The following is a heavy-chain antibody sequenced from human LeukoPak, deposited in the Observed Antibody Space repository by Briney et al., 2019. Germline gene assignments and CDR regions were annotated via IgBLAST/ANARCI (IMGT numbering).Heavy chain of an antibody. CDR2: ISSSRRYI. CDR3: ARLVAAALDY. CDR1: GFTFSSYG. Sequence: GGSLRLSCVASGFTFSSYGMNWVREAPGKGLGWGSSISSSRRYIYYADSVKGRFTISRDNAKNSLYLQMISLRAEDTAVYYCARLVAAALDYWGQGTLVTVSS. J-gene: IGHJ4*02. V-gene: IGHV3-21*01. D-gene: IGHD6-13*01.